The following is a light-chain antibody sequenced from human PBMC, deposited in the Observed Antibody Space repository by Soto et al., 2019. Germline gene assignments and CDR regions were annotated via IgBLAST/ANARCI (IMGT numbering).Light chain of an antibody. CDR2: GAS. CDR1: QSIDNN. J-gene: IGKJ5*01. V-gene: IGKV3-15*01. CDR3: QQYNNWPPIT. Sequence: EIVLTQSPGTLSLSPGERVTLSCRASQSIDNNHLAWYQQKPGQAPRLLIYGASTRATGIPARFSGSGSGTEFTLTISSLQSEDFAVYYCQQYNNWPPITFGQGTRLEIK.